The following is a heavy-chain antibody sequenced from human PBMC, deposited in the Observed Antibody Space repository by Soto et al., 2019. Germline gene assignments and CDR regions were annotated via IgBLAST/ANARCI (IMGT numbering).Heavy chain of an antibody. CDR2: IAPHSGRT. V-gene: IGHV1-18*04. J-gene: IGHJ4*02. CDR3: ARAATGSYHSAY. Sequence: QVQLVQSGPEVKNPGASVRVSCMTSGYAFTSYGVNWVRQVPGPGLEWMGWIAPHSGRTTYLPKFQGRVTITADPSTNTAYMELTSLSSDDTGIYFCARAATGSYHSAYWGQGTVVTVSA. CDR1: GYAFTSYG. D-gene: IGHD3-10*01.